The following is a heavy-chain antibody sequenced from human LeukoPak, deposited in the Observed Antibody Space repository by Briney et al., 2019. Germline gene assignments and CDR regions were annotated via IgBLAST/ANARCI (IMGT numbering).Heavy chain of an antibody. Sequence: GESLKISCKGSGYSSTSYWIGWVRQMPGKGLEWMGIIYPGDSDTRYSPSFQGQVTISADKSISTAYLQWSSLKASDTAMYYCARLGFAYYYDSSLWSDAFDIWGQGTMVTVSS. J-gene: IGHJ3*02. V-gene: IGHV5-51*01. CDR2: IYPGDSDT. D-gene: IGHD3-22*01. CDR1: GYSSTSYW. CDR3: ARLGFAYYYDSSLWSDAFDI.